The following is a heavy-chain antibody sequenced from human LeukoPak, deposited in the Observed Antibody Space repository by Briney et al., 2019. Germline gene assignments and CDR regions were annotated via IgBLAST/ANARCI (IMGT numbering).Heavy chain of an antibody. CDR1: GFTFSDYY. CDR3: AREDYGGNEI. Sequence: GWCLRLSCAASGFTFSDYYMSWIRPAPGKGLEWVSYISSSSSYTNYADSVKGRFTISRDNAKNSLYLQMNSLRAEDTAVYYCAREDYGGNEIWGQGTLVTVSS. J-gene: IGHJ4*02. D-gene: IGHD4-23*01. V-gene: IGHV3-11*05. CDR2: ISSSSSYT.